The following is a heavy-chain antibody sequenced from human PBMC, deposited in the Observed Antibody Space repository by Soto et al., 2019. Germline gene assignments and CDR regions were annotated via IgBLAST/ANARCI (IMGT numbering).Heavy chain of an antibody. D-gene: IGHD3-10*01. CDR1: GFTFSSYW. J-gene: IGHJ4*02. V-gene: IGHV3-7*05. CDR2: IKQDGSEK. Sequence: GGSLRLSCAASGFTFSSYWMSWVRQAPGKGLEWVANIKQDGSEKYYVDSVKGRFTISRDNAKNSLYLQMNSLRAEDTAVYYCARDRTVLLWFGDFDYWGQGTLVTVSS. CDR3: ARDRTVLLWFGDFDY.